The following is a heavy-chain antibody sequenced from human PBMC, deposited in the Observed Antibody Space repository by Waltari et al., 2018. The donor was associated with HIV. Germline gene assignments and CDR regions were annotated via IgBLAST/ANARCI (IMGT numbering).Heavy chain of an antibody. CDR1: GYSFNSHA. Sequence: QVQLVQSGTELKRPGDSVKLSCRASGYSFNSHAIHWIRQAPGQGLQYVGWSDPGSGTAKFSENLQTKVTFSRDTSATTAFMEVRNLKYEDVAVFYCARGGASGGFDLWGQGTLVIVSS. CDR2: SDPGSGTA. CDR3: ARGGASGGFDL. J-gene: IGHJ4*02. D-gene: IGHD3-10*01. V-gene: IGHV1-3*02.